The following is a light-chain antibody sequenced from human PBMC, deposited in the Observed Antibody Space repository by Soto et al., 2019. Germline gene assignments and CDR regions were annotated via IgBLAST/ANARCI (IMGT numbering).Light chain of an antibody. CDR1: TSDVGAYNY. Sequence: QSALTQPASVSGSPGQSIAISCTGTTSDVGAYNYVSWYQQHPGKAPKLMIYQVSNRPSGVSNRFSGSKSGNTASLTISGLQAEDEADYYCSSYTGSPTYVFGPGTKVTVL. CDR2: QVS. CDR3: SSYTGSPTYV. J-gene: IGLJ1*01. V-gene: IGLV2-14*01.